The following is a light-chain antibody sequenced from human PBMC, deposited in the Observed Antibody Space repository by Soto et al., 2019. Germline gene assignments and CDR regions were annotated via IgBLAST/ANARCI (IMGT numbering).Light chain of an antibody. CDR3: LQHSDYPFT. CDR1: QGIRDA. V-gene: IGKV1-17*01. Sequence: DIQMTQSPSSLSASVGDRVTITCRASQGIRDALGWYQQKPGKVPKRLIYSASSLQSGVPSRFSGSGSETEFTLTTSSLQPEGFATYYCLQHSDYPFTFGQGTRLEI. J-gene: IGKJ2*01. CDR2: SAS.